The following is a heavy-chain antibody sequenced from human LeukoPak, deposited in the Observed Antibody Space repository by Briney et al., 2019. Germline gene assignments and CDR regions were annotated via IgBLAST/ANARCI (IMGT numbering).Heavy chain of an antibody. CDR3: ARGGSDCGGDCYLDY. CDR2: IYSGGNT. V-gene: IGHV3-53*01. J-gene: IGHJ4*02. D-gene: IGHD2-21*02. CDR1: GFTVSSNY. Sequence: GGSLRLSCAASGFTVSSNYMSWVRQAPGKGLEWVSVIYSGGNTYFADPVKGRFTISRDNPKNTLYLQMSSLRAEDTAVYYCARGGSDCGGDCYLDYWGQGTPVTVSS.